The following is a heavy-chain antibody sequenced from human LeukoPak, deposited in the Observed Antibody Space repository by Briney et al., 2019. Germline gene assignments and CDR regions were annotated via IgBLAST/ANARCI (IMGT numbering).Heavy chain of an antibody. CDR2: ISSSSSYI. CDR3: ARAAGNFGSPDY. D-gene: IGHD6-13*01. V-gene: IGHV3-21*01. Sequence: PGGSLRLSCAASGFTFSSYGMNWVRQAPGKGLEWVSSISSSSSYIYYADSVKGRFTISRDNAKNSLYLQMNSLRAEDTAVYYCARAAGNFGSPDYWGQGALVTVSS. J-gene: IGHJ4*02. CDR1: GFTFSSYG.